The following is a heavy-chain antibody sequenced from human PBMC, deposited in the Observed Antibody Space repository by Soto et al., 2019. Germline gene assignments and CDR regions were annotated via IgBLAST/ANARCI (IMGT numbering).Heavy chain of an antibody. D-gene: IGHD1-1*01. CDR2: INPNRGDT. CDR1: GHTFNVYD. J-gene: IGHJ3*02. Sequence: QVHLVQSGAEVKKPGASGKVSCKSSGHTFNVYDLHWVRQAPGSGLEWMGKINPNRGDTTYSQRFQGRVTLTRDPSITTAYMDLAKPTSDDTAVYYCALERQLNSPAEAFEIWGQGTVVNVPS. CDR3: ALERQLNSPAEAFEI. V-gene: IGHV1-2*02.